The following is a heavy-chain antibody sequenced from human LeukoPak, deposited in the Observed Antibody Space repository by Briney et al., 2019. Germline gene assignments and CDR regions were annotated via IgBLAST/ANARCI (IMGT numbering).Heavy chain of an antibody. Sequence: APVKVSCKASGYTFTSYDINWVRQATGQGLEWMGWMNPNSGNTGYAQKFQGRVTMTRNTSISTAYMELSSLRSEGTAVYYCARMPGYSSSWYLRWGYYYYYMDVWGRGTTVTISS. CDR2: MNPNSGNT. CDR1: GYTFTSYD. J-gene: IGHJ6*03. D-gene: IGHD6-13*01. V-gene: IGHV1-8*01. CDR3: ARMPGYSSSWYLRWGYYYYYMDV.